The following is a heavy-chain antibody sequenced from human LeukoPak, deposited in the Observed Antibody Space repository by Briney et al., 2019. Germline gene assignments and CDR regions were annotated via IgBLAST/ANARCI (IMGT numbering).Heavy chain of an antibody. CDR2: ISYDGSNK. V-gene: IGHV3-30-3*01. CDR3: ARGIAGYCSSTSCYRGVTD. D-gene: IGHD2-2*02. J-gene: IGHJ4*02. CDR1: GFTFSSYA. Sequence: PGGSLRLSCAASGFTFSSYAMHWVRQAPGKGLEWVAVISYDGSNKYYADSVEGRFTISRDNSKNTLYLQMNSLRAEDTAVYYCARGIAGYCSSTSCYRGVTDWGQGTLVTVSS.